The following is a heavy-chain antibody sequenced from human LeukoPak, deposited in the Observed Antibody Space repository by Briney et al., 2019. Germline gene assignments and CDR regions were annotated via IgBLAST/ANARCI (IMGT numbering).Heavy chain of an antibody. CDR2: ISSSSSYI. V-gene: IGHV3-21*01. Sequence: PGGSLRLSCAASGFTFSSYSMNWVRQAPGKGLEWVSSISSSSSYIYYADSVKGRFTISRDNAKNSLYLKMNRLRAEDTAVYYCARDSVAAAGSDAFDIWGQGTMVTVSS. CDR3: ARDSVAAAGSDAFDI. CDR1: GFTFSSYS. J-gene: IGHJ3*02. D-gene: IGHD6-13*01.